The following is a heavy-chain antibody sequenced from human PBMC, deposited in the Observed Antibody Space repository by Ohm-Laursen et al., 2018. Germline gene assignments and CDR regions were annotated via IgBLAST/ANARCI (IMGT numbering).Heavy chain of an antibody. V-gene: IGHV3-11*01. Sequence: SLRLSCSASGFTFSDYYMSWIRQAPGKGLEWVSYISSSGSTIYYADSVKGRFTISRDNSKNTLYLQMDSLRAEDTALYYCAKCMRRSRDGIDYWGQGTLVTVSS. J-gene: IGHJ4*01. D-gene: IGHD5-24*01. CDR1: GFTFSDYY. CDR3: AKCMRRSRDGIDY. CDR2: ISSSGSTI.